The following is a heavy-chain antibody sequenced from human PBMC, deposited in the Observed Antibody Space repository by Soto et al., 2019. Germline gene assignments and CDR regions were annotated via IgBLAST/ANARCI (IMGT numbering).Heavy chain of an antibody. CDR1: GSIFSDRY. Sequence: PGGSLRLSCAVSGSIFSDRYMDWVRQAPGKGLEWVLRICKKANNYATEYAASVKGRFTISRYDSKNSLYLQLNSLKAEDTAVYSCSRGYSGISLYALHXWGPVTMVTVS. V-gene: IGHV3-72*01. CDR2: ICKKANNYAT. D-gene: IGHD1-26*01. CDR3: SRGYSGISLYALHX. J-gene: IGHJ3*01.